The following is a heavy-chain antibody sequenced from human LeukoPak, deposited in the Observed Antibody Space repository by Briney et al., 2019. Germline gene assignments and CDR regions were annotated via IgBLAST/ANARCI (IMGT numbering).Heavy chain of an antibody. CDR3: ARRSYYNILTGYYGAFDI. CDR1: GGSISDYY. CDR2: IYYSGST. V-gene: IGHV4-59*08. D-gene: IGHD3-9*01. Sequence: PSETLSLTCTVSGGSISDYYWSWIRQPPGKGLEWIGYIYYSGSTNYNPSLKSRVTISVDTSKNQFSLKLSSVTAADTAVYYCARRSYYNILTGYYGAFDIWGQGTMVTVSS. J-gene: IGHJ3*02.